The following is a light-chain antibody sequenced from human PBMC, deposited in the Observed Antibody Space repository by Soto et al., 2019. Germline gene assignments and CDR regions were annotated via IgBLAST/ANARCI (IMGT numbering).Light chain of an antibody. V-gene: IGKV3-20*01. Sequence: EIVLTQSPGTLSVSQGESATLSCRASRSVSSNYLAWYQQKPGQAPRLLIYGASNRATGIPDRFSGSGSGTDFTLTISRLESEDFAVYYCQQYGNSPAYTFGQGTKLEIK. CDR3: QQYGNSPAYT. J-gene: IGKJ2*01. CDR2: GAS. CDR1: RSVSSNY.